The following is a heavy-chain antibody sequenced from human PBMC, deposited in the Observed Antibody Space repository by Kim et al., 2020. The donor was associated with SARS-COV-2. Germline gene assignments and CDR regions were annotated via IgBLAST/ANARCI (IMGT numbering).Heavy chain of an antibody. CDR3: PRVHIAVAQTGFDY. CDR1: GDSVRSANYY. CDR2: VYFTGDT. V-gene: IGHV4-61*01. D-gene: IGHD6-19*01. Sequence: SETLSLTCSVSGDSVRSANYYLTWIRQSPVEALESFGYVYFTGDTNYSPAFRSRVTISVDPSPNQFSLSLRSWTPPDSATYYCPRVHIAVAQTGFDYRC. J-gene: IGHJ5*01.